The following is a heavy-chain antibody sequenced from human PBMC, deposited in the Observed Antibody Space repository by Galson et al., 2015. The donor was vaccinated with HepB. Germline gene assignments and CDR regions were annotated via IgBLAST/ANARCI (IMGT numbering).Heavy chain of an antibody. CDR1: GGSFSGYY. V-gene: IGHV4-34*01. Sequence: ETLSLTCAVYGGSFSGYYWSWIRQPPGKGLEWIGEINHSGSTNYNPSLKSRVTISVDTSKNQFSLKLSSVTAADTAVYYCAKRRRARYCSSTSCYVFDYWGQGTLVTVSS. CDR3: AKRRRARYCSSTSCYVFDY. D-gene: IGHD2-2*01. J-gene: IGHJ4*02. CDR2: INHSGST.